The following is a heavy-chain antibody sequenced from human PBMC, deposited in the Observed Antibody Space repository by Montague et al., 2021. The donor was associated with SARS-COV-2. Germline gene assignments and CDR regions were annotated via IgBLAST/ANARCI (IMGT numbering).Heavy chain of an antibody. CDR3: ARFAYRLLFVASVYGLDV. Sequence: SETLSLTCDVYGGSLSGYYWSWIRQSPGKGLEWIGDISHTGSTKYNPSLKSRVTISLDTPKNHFSLQLSSVTAADTAVYYCARFAYRLLFVASVYGLDVWGQGTTVTVSS. J-gene: IGHJ6*02. CDR2: ISHTGST. CDR1: GGSLSGYY. V-gene: IGHV4-34*01. D-gene: IGHD2-2*01.